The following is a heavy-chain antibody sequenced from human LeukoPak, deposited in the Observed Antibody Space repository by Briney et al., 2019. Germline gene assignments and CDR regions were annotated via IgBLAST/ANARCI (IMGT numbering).Heavy chain of an antibody. D-gene: IGHD1-26*01. V-gene: IGHV3-21*01. CDR3: ARVAIPRVGATFPYYFDY. J-gene: IGHJ4*02. CDR1: GFTFSSYS. CDR2: ISSSRSYI. Sequence: GGSLRLSCAASGFTFSSYSMNWVRQAPGKGLEWVSSISSSRSYIYYADSVKGRFTISRDNAKNSLYLQMNSLRAEDTAVYYCARVAIPRVGATFPYYFDYWGQGTLVTVSS.